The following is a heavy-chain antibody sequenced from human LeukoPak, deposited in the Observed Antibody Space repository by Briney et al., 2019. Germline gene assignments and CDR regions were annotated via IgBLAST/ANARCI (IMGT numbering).Heavy chain of an antibody. D-gene: IGHD3-10*01. Sequence: PGGSLTLSCAASGFTFTSYSINWVRQAPGQGLEWVSYISSSSSTMYYAESVRGRFTISRDNAKTSLYLQMNSLRDEDTAVYYCARDRGPYGSGTYGIEGFDYWGQGTLVTVSS. CDR3: ARDRGPYGSGTYGIEGFDY. V-gene: IGHV3-48*02. J-gene: IGHJ4*02. CDR1: GFTFTSYS. CDR2: ISSSSSTM.